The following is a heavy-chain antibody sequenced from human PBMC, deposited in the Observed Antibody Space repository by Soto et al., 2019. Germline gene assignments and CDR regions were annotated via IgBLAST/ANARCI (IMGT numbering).Heavy chain of an antibody. J-gene: IGHJ6*02. Sequence: QVQLVQSGAEVKKPGSSVKVSCKASGGTFSSYAISWVRQAPGQGLEWMGGIIPIFGTANYAQKFQGRGTITAAESTXXAXMXRSSLRSEDAAVYYGARDKGEQPVFLGNYYYYGMDVWGQGTTVTVSS. D-gene: IGHD6-6*01. V-gene: IGHV1-69*12. CDR3: ARDKGEQPVFLGNYYYYGMDV. CDR2: IIPIFGTA. CDR1: GGTFSSYA.